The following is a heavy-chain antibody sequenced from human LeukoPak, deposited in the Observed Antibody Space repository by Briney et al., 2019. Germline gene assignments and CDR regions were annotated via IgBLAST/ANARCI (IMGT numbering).Heavy chain of an antibody. J-gene: IGHJ4*02. CDR2: ISGSGDSR. V-gene: IGHV3-23*01. CDR3: ARAIYDRVTGDY. CDR1: GFTFSSYA. D-gene: IGHD3-22*01. Sequence: GGSLRLSCAASGFTFSSYAMSWVRQAPGKGLEWVSGISGSGDSRYYADSVKGRFTISRDNAKNSLYLQMNSLRAEDTAVYYCARAIYDRVTGDYWGQGTLVTVSS.